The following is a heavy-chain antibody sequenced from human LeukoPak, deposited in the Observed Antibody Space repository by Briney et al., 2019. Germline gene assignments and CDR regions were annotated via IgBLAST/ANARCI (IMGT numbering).Heavy chain of an antibody. Sequence: SETLSLTCAVYGGSFSGYYWSWIRQPPGKGLEWIGEINHSGSTNYNPSLKSRVTISVDTSKNQFSLKLSSVIAADTAVYYCARGLLVVVVPAAHRKFHNWFDPWGQGTLVTVSS. D-gene: IGHD2-2*01. V-gene: IGHV4-34*01. CDR3: ARGLLVVVVPAAHRKFHNWFDP. CDR1: GGSFSGYY. J-gene: IGHJ5*02. CDR2: INHSGST.